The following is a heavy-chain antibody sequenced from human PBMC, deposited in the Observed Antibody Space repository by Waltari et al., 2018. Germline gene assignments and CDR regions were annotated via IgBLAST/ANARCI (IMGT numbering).Heavy chain of an antibody. V-gene: IGHV5-51*01. D-gene: IGHD6-19*01. J-gene: IGHJ4*02. CDR2: IYPGDGDT. CDR3: VRQDSSAWYLVY. CDR1: GYRFSDQW. Sequence: EVELVQSGAAVKKPGESLKMPCRGSGYRFSDQWIGWLRQMPRKDLEWIGVIYPGDGDTKYSPSFQGQVTMSADKSVNTAYLEWNSLKASDSALYYCVRQDSSAWYLVYWGQGTLVTVSS.